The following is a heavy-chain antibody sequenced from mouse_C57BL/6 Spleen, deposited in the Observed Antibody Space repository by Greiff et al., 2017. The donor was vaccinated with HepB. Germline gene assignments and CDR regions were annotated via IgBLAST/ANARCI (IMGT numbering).Heavy chain of an antibody. D-gene: IGHD2-2*01. CDR2: ISSGSSTI. V-gene: IGHV5-17*01. J-gene: IGHJ2*01. Sequence: EVKVEESGGGLVKPGGSLKLSCAASGFTFSDYGMHWVRQAPEKGLEWVTYISSGSSTIYYADTVKGRFTISRDNAKNTLFLQMTSLRSEDTAMYYCARGSTMVPYYLDDWGQGTTLTVAS. CDR3: ARGSTMVPYYLDD. CDR1: GFTFSDYG.